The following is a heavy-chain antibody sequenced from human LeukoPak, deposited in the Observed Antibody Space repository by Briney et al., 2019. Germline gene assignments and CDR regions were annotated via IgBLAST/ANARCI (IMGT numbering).Heavy chain of an antibody. V-gene: IGHV4-59*10. Sequence: PSETLSLTCAVYGGSFSGYYRSWIRQPAGKGLEWIGRIYTSGSTNYNPSLKSRFTISVDTSKNQFSLKLSSVTAADTAVYYCARGKYYDILTGYSSPFDYWGQGTLVTVSS. D-gene: IGHD3-9*01. J-gene: IGHJ4*02. CDR2: IYTSGST. CDR1: GGSFSGYY. CDR3: ARGKYYDILTGYSSPFDY.